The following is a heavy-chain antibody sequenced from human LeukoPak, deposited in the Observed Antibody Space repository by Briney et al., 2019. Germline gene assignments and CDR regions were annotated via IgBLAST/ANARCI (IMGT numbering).Heavy chain of an antibody. V-gene: IGHV3-23*01. CDR1: GFCFSSYA. Sequence: GGSLRLSCAASGFCFSSYAMNWVRQAPGKGQEWVSLISGSGSNTYYADSVKGRFAISRDNSKNTLYLQMNSLRVEDTAVYYCAKERATTTTFDYWGQGTLVTVSS. CDR3: AKERATTTTFDY. D-gene: IGHD4-17*01. J-gene: IGHJ4*02. CDR2: ISGSGSNT.